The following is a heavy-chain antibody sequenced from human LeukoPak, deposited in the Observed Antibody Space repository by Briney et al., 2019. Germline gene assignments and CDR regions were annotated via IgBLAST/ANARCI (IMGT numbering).Heavy chain of an antibody. J-gene: IGHJ4*02. D-gene: IGHD6-13*01. CDR1: GFTFDDYA. CDR2: ISWNSGSI. CDR3: AKDMKDVLSGTFDY. Sequence: GRSLRLSCAASGFTFDDYAMHWVRHAPGKGLEWVSGISWNSGSIVYADSVKGRFTISRDKAKNSLYLQMNSLRAEDTALYYCAKDMKDVLSGTFDYWGQGTLVTVSS. V-gene: IGHV3-9*01.